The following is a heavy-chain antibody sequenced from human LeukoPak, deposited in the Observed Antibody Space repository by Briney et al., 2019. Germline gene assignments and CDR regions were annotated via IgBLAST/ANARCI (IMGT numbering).Heavy chain of an antibody. D-gene: IGHD3-22*01. Sequence: PGGSLRLSCAASGFTFSSYWMSWVRQAPGKGLEWVANIKQDGSEKYYVDSVKGRFTISRDNAKNSLYLQMNSLRAEDTAVYYCARGHDYYDSSGYYYEGGGDLYYFDYWGQGTLVTVSS. V-gene: IGHV3-7*03. J-gene: IGHJ4*02. CDR2: IKQDGSEK. CDR3: ARGHDYYDSSGYYYEGGGDLYYFDY. CDR1: GFTFSSYW.